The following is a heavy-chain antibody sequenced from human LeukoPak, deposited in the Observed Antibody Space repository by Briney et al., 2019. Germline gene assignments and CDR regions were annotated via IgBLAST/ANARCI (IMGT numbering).Heavy chain of an antibody. CDR2: INHSGST. Sequence: SEALSLTCAVYGGSFSGYYWSWIRQPPGKGLEWIGEINHSGSTNYNPSLKSRVTISVDTSKNQFSLKLSSVTAADTAVYYCARATRGYLGYWGQGTLVTVSS. J-gene: IGHJ4*02. D-gene: IGHD2-15*01. CDR1: GGSFSGYY. V-gene: IGHV4-34*01. CDR3: ARATRGYLGY.